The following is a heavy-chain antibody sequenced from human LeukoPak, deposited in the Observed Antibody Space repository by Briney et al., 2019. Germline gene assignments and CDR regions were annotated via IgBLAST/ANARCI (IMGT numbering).Heavy chain of an antibody. J-gene: IGHJ4*02. CDR2: IYYSGST. Sequence: SETLSLTCTVSGGFVSSNYWSWIRQPPGKGLEWIGYIYYSGSTDCNPSLKSRVTISVDTSKNQFSLKLSSVTAADTAVYYCAREGVTSLNFDYWGQGTLVTVSS. V-gene: IGHV4-59*02. D-gene: IGHD4-23*01. CDR1: GGFVSSNY. CDR3: AREGVTSLNFDY.